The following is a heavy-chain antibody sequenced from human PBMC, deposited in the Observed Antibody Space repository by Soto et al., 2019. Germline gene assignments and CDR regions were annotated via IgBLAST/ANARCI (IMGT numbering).Heavy chain of an antibody. CDR3: AKDRRGAYCSGGICYSPDY. J-gene: IGHJ4*02. Sequence: EVQLWESGGGLVQPGGSLRLSCAVSGFTFSSHVMSWVRQAPGKGLEWVSAISGTGGTYYADSVKGRFTISRDNSKNALYLQMKHLRDEDTAVYYCAKDRRGAYCSGGICYSPDYWGQGTLVIVSS. CDR2: ISGTGGT. D-gene: IGHD2-15*01. CDR1: GFTFSSHV. V-gene: IGHV3-23*01.